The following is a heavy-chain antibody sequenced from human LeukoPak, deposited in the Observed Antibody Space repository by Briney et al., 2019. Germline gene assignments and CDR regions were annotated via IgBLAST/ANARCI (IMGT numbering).Heavy chain of an antibody. J-gene: IGHJ4*02. D-gene: IGHD4-17*01. CDR3: ARTGSTVTMLYPFDH. CDR2: IYYSGST. Sequence: SETLSLTCTVSGGSIRSYYWSWLRQPPGKGLEWIGYIYYSGSTNYNPSLKSRVSISVDTSKNQFSLKLSSVTAADTAVYYCARTGSTVTMLYPFDHWGQGTLVTVSS. CDR1: GGSIRSYY. V-gene: IGHV4-59*01.